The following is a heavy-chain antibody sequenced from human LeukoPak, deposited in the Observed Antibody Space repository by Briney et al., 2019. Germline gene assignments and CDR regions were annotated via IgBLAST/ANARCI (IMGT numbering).Heavy chain of an antibody. V-gene: IGHV3-30*18. Sequence: PGGSLRLSCAASGFTFSTYGMHWVRQAPGKGLEWVAVISYDGGNKYYADSVKGRFTISRDNSKNTLYLQMTSLRPEATAVYYCAKDSAYDDILTGYYTRGYFDYWGQGTLVTVSS. D-gene: IGHD3-9*01. CDR3: AKDSAYDDILTGYYTRGYFDY. CDR2: ISYDGGNK. J-gene: IGHJ4*02. CDR1: GFTFSTYG.